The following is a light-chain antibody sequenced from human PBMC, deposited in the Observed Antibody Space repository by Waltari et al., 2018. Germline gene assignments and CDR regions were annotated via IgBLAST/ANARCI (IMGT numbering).Light chain of an antibody. CDR1: SSNIGAGSD. Sequence: QSVLTQPPSVSGAPGQRVTISCTGSSSNIGAGSDVHWYQQLPGTAPKLLIYGNTNRPSGVPDLFSGSKSGTSASLAITGLQAEDEADYYCQSYDSSLSGSVFGGGTKLTVL. CDR2: GNT. V-gene: IGLV1-40*01. CDR3: QSYDSSLSGSV. J-gene: IGLJ3*02.